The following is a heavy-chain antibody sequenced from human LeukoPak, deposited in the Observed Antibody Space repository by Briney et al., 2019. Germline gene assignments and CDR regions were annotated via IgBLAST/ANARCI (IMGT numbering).Heavy chain of an antibody. D-gene: IGHD3-10*01. CDR3: ATGRDPYKTGH. Sequence: SETLSLTCTFSGGSFSPAHWSWIRQPPGKGLEWIGVICDNGHTDYNPSLQSRVTISVDTSKRQFSLKLSSLAAADTAVYYCATGRDPYKTGHWGQGTLATVSS. V-gene: IGHV4-59*01. CDR2: ICDNGHT. J-gene: IGHJ4*02. CDR1: GGSFSPAH.